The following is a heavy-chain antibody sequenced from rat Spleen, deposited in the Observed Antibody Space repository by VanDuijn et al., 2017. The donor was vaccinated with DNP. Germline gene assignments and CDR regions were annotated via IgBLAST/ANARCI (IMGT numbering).Heavy chain of an antibody. CDR2: ISYGGST. CDR3: ARLRLEWEVRAMDA. V-gene: IGHV3-1*01. CDR1: GHSITNSY. D-gene: IGHD1-1*01. Sequence: EVQLQESGPGLVEPSQSLSLTCSVTGHSITNSYRWNWIRKFPGNRLEWIGHISYGGSTRYNPSLKSRISITRDTSKNQFFLQLNSLTTEDTATYYCARLRLEWEVRAMDAWGQGTSVTVSS. J-gene: IGHJ4*01.